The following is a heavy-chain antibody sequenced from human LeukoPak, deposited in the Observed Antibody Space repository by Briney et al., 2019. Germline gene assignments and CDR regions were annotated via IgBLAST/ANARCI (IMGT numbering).Heavy chain of an antibody. J-gene: IGHJ5*02. CDR2: INPNSGGT. D-gene: IGHD2-2*01. CDR1: GYTFTGYY. V-gene: IGHV1-2*06. Sequence: GASVKVSCKASGYTFTGYYMHWVRQAPGQGLEWMGRINPNSGGTNYAQKFQGRVTMTRDTSISTAYMELSRLRSDDTAVYYCARVRIVVVPAAGFDPWGQGTLVTVSS. CDR3: ARVRIVVVPAAGFDP.